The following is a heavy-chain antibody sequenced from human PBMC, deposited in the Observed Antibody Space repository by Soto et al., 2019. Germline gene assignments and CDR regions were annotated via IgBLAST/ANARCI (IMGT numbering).Heavy chain of an antibody. Sequence: QVQLQESGPGLVKPSQTLSLTCTVSGGSISSGGYYWSWIRQHPGKGLEWIGYIYYSGSTYYNPSHKSRVTISVDTSKNQFSLKLSSVTAADTAVYYCARDHGLNKGYSYYYGSGRPPNNWFDPWGQGTLVTVSS. CDR1: GGSISSGGYY. D-gene: IGHD3-10*01. J-gene: IGHJ5*02. CDR3: ARDHGLNKGYSYYYGSGRPPNNWFDP. V-gene: IGHV4-31*03. CDR2: IYYSGST.